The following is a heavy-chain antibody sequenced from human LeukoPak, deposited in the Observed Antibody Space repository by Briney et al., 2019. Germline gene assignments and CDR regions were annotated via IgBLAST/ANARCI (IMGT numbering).Heavy chain of an antibody. CDR2: IYYSGST. Sequence: SETLSLTCTVSGGSISSSSYYWGWIRQPPGKGLEWIGSIYYSGSTYYNPSLKSRVTISVDTSKNQFSLKLSSVTAADTAVYYCARHRISSNWYLDYWGQGTLVTVSS. J-gene: IGHJ4*02. V-gene: IGHV4-39*01. D-gene: IGHD6-13*01. CDR3: ARHRISSNWYLDY. CDR1: GGSISSSSYY.